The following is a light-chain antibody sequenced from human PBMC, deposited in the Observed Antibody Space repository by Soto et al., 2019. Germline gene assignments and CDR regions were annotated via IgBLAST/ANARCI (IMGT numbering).Light chain of an antibody. Sequence: ALAQPASGAGSPGQSITISCTGTSSDVGSYNYVSWYQQHPGKAPKLMIYDVSNRPSGVSNRFSGSKSGNTASLTISGLQAKDEGDYYCSSYTSSSTYVFGSGTKVTVL. J-gene: IGLJ1*01. CDR1: SSDVGSYNY. V-gene: IGLV2-14*01. CDR2: DVS. CDR3: SSYTSSSTYV.